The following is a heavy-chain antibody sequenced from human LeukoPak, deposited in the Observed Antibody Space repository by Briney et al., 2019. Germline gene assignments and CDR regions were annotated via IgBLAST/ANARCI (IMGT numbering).Heavy chain of an antibody. J-gene: IGHJ4*02. D-gene: IGHD1-26*01. Sequence: SETLSLTCTVSGGSISSSSYYWGWIRQPPGKGLELIGSIYYSGSTYYNPSLKSRVTISVATSKNQFSLKLSSVTAADTAACYCARLARSYYYFDYWGQGTLVTVSS. CDR1: GGSISSSSYY. V-gene: IGHV4-39*07. CDR2: IYYSGST. CDR3: ARLARSYYYFDY.